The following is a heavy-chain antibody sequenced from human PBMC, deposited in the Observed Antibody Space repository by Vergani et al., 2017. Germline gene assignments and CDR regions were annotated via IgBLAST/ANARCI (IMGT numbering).Heavy chain of an antibody. CDR2: IRSKANSYAT. CDR1: GFTFSGSA. D-gene: IGHD3-22*01. V-gene: IGHV3-73*02. J-gene: IGHJ4*02. CDR3: TXHSAYYYDSSGYYYFDY. Sequence: EVQLVESGGGLVQPGGSLKLSCAASGFTFSGSAMHWVRQASGKGLEWVGRIRSKANSYATAYAASVKGRFTISRDDSKNTAYLQMNSLKTDDTAVYYCTXHSAYYYDSSGYYYFDYWGQGTLVTVSS.